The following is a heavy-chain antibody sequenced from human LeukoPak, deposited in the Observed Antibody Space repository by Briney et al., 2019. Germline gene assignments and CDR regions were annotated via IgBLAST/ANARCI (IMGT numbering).Heavy chain of an antibody. V-gene: IGHV1-2*06. D-gene: IGHD6-6*01. Sequence: GASVKVSCKASGYTFTGYYMHWVRQAPGQGLEWMGRINPNSGGTNYAQKFQGRVTMTRDTSISTAYMELSRLRSDDTAVYYCARVTLGIAARSFDPWGQGTLVTVSS. CDR3: ARVTLGIAARSFDP. CDR2: INPNSGGT. CDR1: GYTFTGYY. J-gene: IGHJ5*02.